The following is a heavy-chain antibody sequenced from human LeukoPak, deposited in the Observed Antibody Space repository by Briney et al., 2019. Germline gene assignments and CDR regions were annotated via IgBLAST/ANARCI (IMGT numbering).Heavy chain of an antibody. D-gene: IGHD4-11*01. CDR3: ARSLPYSGPPFDY. CDR1: GRSFSGYY. CDR2: INHSGST. V-gene: IGHV4-34*01. Sequence: SQTLSLTCAVYGRSFSGYYWSWIRQPPGNGLEWIGAINHSGSTNYNPSLKTRVTISVDPSQNQFSLKLSSLTAADTAVYYCARSLPYSGPPFDYWGQGTLVTVSS. J-gene: IGHJ4*02.